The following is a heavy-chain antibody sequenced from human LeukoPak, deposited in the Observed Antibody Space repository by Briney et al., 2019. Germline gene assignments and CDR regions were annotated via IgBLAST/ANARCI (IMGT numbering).Heavy chain of an antibody. Sequence: ASVKVSCKTSGYTFTDYYIHWVRQAPGQGLEWMGWINPDSGYTNYAQKFQGRVTMTRDTSINTAYMELSRLTSDDTAVYYCARDQGVVDIAYYNPDAFDVWGQGTLVTVSS. V-gene: IGHV1-2*02. CDR3: ARDQGVVDIAYYNPDAFDV. D-gene: IGHD3-10*01. J-gene: IGHJ3*01. CDR2: INPDSGYT. CDR1: GYTFTDYY.